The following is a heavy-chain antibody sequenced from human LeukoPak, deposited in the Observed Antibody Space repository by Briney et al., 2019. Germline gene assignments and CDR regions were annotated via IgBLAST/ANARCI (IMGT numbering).Heavy chain of an antibody. D-gene: IGHD3-16*02. CDR3: ASPMFRGGVIPFPFGY. Sequence: ASETLSLTCAISGGSISSSNWWTWVRQPPGKGLEWVGEIYLRGNTNYNPSLESRVSISVDESKTQLSLRLESVTAADTAVYYCASPMFRGGVIPFPFGYWGQGTLVTVSS. V-gene: IGHV4-4*02. J-gene: IGHJ4*02. CDR1: GGSISSSNW. CDR2: IYLRGNT.